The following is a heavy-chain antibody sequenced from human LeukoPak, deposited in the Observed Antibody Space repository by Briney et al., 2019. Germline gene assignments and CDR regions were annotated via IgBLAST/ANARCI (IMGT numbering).Heavy chain of an antibody. J-gene: IGHJ4*02. D-gene: IGHD6-6*01. CDR1: GGSITTYH. CDR3: ARSYGSYVLDY. Sequence: SETLSLTCTVSGGSITTYHWNWIRQPPGKRREWIGYAYYRGGTKYNPSLKSRVSLSVDTSKNQVSLKLSSVTAADTAVYFCARSYGSYVLDYWGQGSLVIVSS. CDR2: AYYRGGT. V-gene: IGHV4-59*01.